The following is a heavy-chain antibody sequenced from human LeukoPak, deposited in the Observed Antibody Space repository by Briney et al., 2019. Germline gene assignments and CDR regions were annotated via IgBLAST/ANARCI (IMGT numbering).Heavy chain of an antibody. CDR1: GFTFSSYS. CDR3: ARVPGGIYSSSLVQIPGLDPGYFDY. CDR2: ISSSSSTI. Sequence: GGSLRLSCAASGFTFSSYSMNWVRQAPGKGLEWVSYISSSSSTIYYADSVKGRFTISRDNAKNSLYLQMNSLRAEDTAVYYCARVPGGIYSSSLVQIPGLDPGYFDYWGQGTLVTVSS. J-gene: IGHJ4*02. D-gene: IGHD6-13*01. V-gene: IGHV3-48*04.